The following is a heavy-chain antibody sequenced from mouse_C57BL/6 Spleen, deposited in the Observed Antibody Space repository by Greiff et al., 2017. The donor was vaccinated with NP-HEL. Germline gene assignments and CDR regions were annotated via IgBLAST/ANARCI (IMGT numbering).Heavy chain of an antibody. CDR3: ARSTLVAYYYAMYY. CDR2: LAPSDSYT. CDR1: GYTFTSYW. D-gene: IGHD1-1*01. J-gene: IGHJ4*01. V-gene: IGHV1-59*01. Sequence: QVQLQQPGAELVRPGTSVKLSCKASGYTFTSYWMHWVKQRPGQGLEWIGVLAPSDSYTNYNQKFKGKSTLTVDTSSSSDYMQLSSLTSEDSAVYYCARSTLVAYYYAMYYWGQGTSVTVSS.